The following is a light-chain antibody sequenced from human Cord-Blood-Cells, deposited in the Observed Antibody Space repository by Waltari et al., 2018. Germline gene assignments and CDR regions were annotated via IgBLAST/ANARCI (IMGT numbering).Light chain of an antibody. CDR2: EVS. CDR3: SSYAGSNNLV. J-gene: IGLJ2*01. Sequence: QSALTQPPSASGSPGQSVTISCTGTSSDVGGYNYVSWYQQHPAKAPKLRIYEVSKRPSGVPDRFSGAKSGNTASLTISGLQAEDEADYYCSSYAGSNNLVFGGGTKLTVL. CDR1: SSDVGGYNY. V-gene: IGLV2-8*01.